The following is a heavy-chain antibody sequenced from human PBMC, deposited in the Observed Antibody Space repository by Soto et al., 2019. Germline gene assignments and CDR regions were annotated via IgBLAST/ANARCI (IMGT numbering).Heavy chain of an antibody. CDR1: GGSISSYY. CDR3: ASGAYSSSWYVAFAI. Sequence: QVQLQESGPGLVKPSETLSLTCTVSGGSISSYYWSWIRQPAGKGLEWIGRIYTSGSTNYNPSLKSRVPMSVDTSKNQFSLKLSSVTAADTAVYYCASGAYSSSWYVAFAIWGQGTMVTVSS. D-gene: IGHD6-13*01. CDR2: IYTSGST. J-gene: IGHJ3*02. V-gene: IGHV4-4*07.